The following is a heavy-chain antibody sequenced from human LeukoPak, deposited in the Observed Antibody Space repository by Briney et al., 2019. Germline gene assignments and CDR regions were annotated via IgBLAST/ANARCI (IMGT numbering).Heavy chain of an antibody. CDR3: ARVALYALDI. V-gene: IGHV3-53*01. Sequence: GGSLRLSCAASGFSVSSHYMSWVRQAPGKGLEWVSVNNGGGTTYYADSVKGRFTISRDNSKNTLYFQMNSLRAEDTAVYYCARVALYALDIWGQGTMVTVSS. D-gene: IGHD3-16*01. CDR1: GFSVSSHY. CDR2: NNGGGTT. J-gene: IGHJ3*02.